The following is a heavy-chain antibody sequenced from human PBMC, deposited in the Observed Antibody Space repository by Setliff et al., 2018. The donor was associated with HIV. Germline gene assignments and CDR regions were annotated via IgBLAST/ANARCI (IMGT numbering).Heavy chain of an antibody. CDR2: INLYKDDT. CDR1: GVTFNYSF. V-gene: IGHV1-18*01. J-gene: IGHJ6*03. CDR3: ATSSRIYYYSYMDV. Sequence: ASVKVSCKASGVTFNYSFITWVRQAPGQGLEWMGSINLYKDDTHYAQKFQDRVAMTAGTSTNTVYMELSSLRSEDTAVYYCATSSRIYYYSYMDVWGKGTTVTVSS. D-gene: IGHD2-2*01.